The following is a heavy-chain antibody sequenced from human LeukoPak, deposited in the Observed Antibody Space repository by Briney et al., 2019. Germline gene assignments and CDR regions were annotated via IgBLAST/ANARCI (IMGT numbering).Heavy chain of an antibody. V-gene: IGHV1-18*01. D-gene: IGHD6-13*01. CDR3: ARASGVSAAGSPYYFDY. CDR1: GYTFPSYG. J-gene: IGHJ4*02. CDR2: ISPYSGNT. Sequence: GASVKVSCKASGYTFPSYGITWVRQAPGQALECMGWISPYSGNTDYAQKFQGRVTMTTDTSTTTAYMELRSLRSDDTAVYYCARASGVSAAGSPYYFDYWGQGTLVTVSS.